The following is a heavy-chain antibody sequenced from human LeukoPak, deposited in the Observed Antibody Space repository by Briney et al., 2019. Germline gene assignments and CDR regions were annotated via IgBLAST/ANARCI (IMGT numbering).Heavy chain of an antibody. D-gene: IGHD3-9*01. CDR3: TTERSYYDILTGYYRYYYGMDV. CDR1: GFTFSNAW. Sequence: AGSLRLSCAASGFTFSNAWMSWVRQAPGKGLEWVGRIKSKTDGGTTDYAAPVKGRFTISRDDSKNTLYLQMNSLKTEDTAVYYCTTERSYYDILTGYYRYYYGMDVWGKGTTVTVSS. J-gene: IGHJ6*04. V-gene: IGHV3-15*01. CDR2: IKSKTDGGTT.